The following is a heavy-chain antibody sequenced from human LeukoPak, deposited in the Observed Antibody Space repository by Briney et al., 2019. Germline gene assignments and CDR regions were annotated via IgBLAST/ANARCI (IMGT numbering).Heavy chain of an antibody. D-gene: IGHD3-22*01. CDR2: IYYSGST. Sequence: SETLSLTCTASGCSISSYYWSWIRQPPGKGLEWIGYIYYSGSTNYNPSLKSRVTISVDTSKNQFSLKLSSVTAADTAVYYCAGASYDSSGVHWGQGTLVTVSS. CDR3: AGASYDSSGVH. CDR1: GCSISSYY. V-gene: IGHV4-59*01. J-gene: IGHJ4*02.